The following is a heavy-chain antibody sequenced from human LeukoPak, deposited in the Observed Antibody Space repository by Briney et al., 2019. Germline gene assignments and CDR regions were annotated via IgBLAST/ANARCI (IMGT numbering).Heavy chain of an antibody. V-gene: IGHV1-2*02. Sequence: ASVKVSCKASGYTFTSYYMHWVRQAPGQGLEWMGWINPNSGGTNYAQKFQGRVTMTRDTSISTAYMELSRLRSDDTAVYYCARAVSGSYFFDYWGQGTLVTVSS. CDR1: GYTFTSYY. J-gene: IGHJ4*02. CDR2: INPNSGGT. D-gene: IGHD1-26*01. CDR3: ARAVSGSYFFDY.